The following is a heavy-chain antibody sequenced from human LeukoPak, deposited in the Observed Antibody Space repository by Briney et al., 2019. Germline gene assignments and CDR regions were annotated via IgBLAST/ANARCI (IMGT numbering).Heavy chain of an antibody. CDR1: GFTFSSYG. Sequence: GGSLRLSCAASGFTFSSYGMHWFRQAPGKGLEWVAFIRYDGSNKYYADSVKGRFTISRDNSKNTLYLQMNSLRAEDTAVYYCAKDYLRVVVIANDAFDIWGQGTMVTVSS. CDR2: IRYDGSNK. CDR3: AKDYLRVVVIANDAFDI. V-gene: IGHV3-30*02. D-gene: IGHD3-22*01. J-gene: IGHJ3*02.